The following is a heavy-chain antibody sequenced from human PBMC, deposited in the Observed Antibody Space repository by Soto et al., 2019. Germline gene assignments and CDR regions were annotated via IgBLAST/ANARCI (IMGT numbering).Heavy chain of an antibody. CDR3: ARAPGVAERGFDY. Sequence: QVQLQESGPGLVKPSQTLSLTCTVSGGSISSGDYYWGWIRQPPGKGLEWVGYIYYSGSTYYNPSLKSRVTLSVDTSKNQFSLKLSSVTAADTAVYYCARAPGVAERGFDYWGQGTLVTVSS. CDR2: IYYSGST. J-gene: IGHJ4*02. D-gene: IGHD1-1*01. CDR1: GGSISSGDYY. V-gene: IGHV4-30-4*01.